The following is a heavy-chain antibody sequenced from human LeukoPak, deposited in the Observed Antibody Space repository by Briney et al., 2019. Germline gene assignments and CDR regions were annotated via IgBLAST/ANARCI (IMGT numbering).Heavy chain of an antibody. CDR2: ISESGGST. CDR3: TTTVSYDYVWGSYRGLDY. D-gene: IGHD3-16*02. V-gene: IGHV3-23*01. CDR1: GFTFSNNA. Sequence: GGSLRLSCAASGFTFSNNAMGWVRQAPGKGLEWVSGISESGGSTKYADSVKGRFTISRDNSLNTVYLQMSSLKTEDTAVYYCTTTVSYDYVWGSYRGLDYWGQGTLVTVSS. J-gene: IGHJ4*02.